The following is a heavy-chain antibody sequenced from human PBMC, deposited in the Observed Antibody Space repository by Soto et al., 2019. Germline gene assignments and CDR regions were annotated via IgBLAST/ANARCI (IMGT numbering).Heavy chain of an antibody. CDR3: AGVRVAGTFLDYYYGMDV. CDR1: GFTFSSYS. CDR2: ISSSSSTI. Sequence: EVQLVESGGGLVQPGGSLRLSCAASGFTFSSYSMNWVRQAPGKGLEWVSYISSSSSTIYYADSVKGRFTISRDNAKNSLYLQMNSLGDEGTAVYYCAGVRVAGTFLDYYYGMDVWGQGTTVTASS. D-gene: IGHD6-19*01. V-gene: IGHV3-48*02. J-gene: IGHJ6*02.